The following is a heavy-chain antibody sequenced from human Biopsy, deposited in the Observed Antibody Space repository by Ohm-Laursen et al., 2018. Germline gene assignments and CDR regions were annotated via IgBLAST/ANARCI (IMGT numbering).Heavy chain of an antibody. Sequence: ASVKVSCNASGYTFTNYGISWARQAPGQGLEWMGWINAYNGNTNYAQKLQGRVTMTTDTSTSTAYMELRSLRSDDTALYYCARDRTPYYDFWSGKSFDNWFDPWGQGTLVTVSS. CDR1: GYTFTNYG. CDR3: ARDRTPYYDFWSGKSFDNWFDP. J-gene: IGHJ5*02. D-gene: IGHD3-3*01. CDR2: INAYNGNT. V-gene: IGHV1-18*01.